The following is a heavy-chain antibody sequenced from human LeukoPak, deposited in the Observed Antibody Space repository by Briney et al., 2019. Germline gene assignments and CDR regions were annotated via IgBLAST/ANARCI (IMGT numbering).Heavy chain of an antibody. J-gene: IGHJ6*02. D-gene: IGHD1-26*01. Sequence: GGPLRLSCAASGFTFSSYSMNWVRQAPGKGLEWVSSISSSSSYIYYADSVKGRFTISRDNAKNSLYLQMNSLRAEDTAVYYCARDLVGATTYYGMDDWGQGTTVTASS. V-gene: IGHV3-21*06. CDR1: GFTFSSYS. CDR2: ISSSSSYI. CDR3: ARDLVGATTYYGMDD.